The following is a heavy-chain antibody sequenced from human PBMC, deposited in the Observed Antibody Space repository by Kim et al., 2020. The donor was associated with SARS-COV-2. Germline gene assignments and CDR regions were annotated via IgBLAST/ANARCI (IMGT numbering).Heavy chain of an antibody. Sequence: GGSLRLSCAASGFIFSNYGTHWVRQAPGKGLEWVALIWNDGKRKYYADSVKGRFTISRDDSKNTMYLQMNGLRAEDTAVYFCARDLSTYGYEGMDVWGQGTTVTVSS. CDR2: IWNDGKRK. J-gene: IGHJ6*02. V-gene: IGHV3-33*01. CDR1: GFIFSNYG. D-gene: IGHD5-18*01. CDR3: ARDLSTYGYEGMDV.